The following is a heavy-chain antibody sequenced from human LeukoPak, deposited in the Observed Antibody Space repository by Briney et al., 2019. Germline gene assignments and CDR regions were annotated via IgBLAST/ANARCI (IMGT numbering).Heavy chain of an antibody. CDR1: GGSFSGYY. Sequence: SETLSLTCAVYGGSFSGYYWSWIRQPPGKGLEWIGEINHSGSTNYNPSLKSRVTISVDTSKNQFSLKLSSVTAADTAVYYCARGKGRYSGSYYGFDYWGQEPWSPSPQ. V-gene: IGHV4-34*01. CDR2: INHSGST. J-gene: IGHJ4*01. CDR3: ARGKGRYSGSYYGFDY. D-gene: IGHD1-26*01.